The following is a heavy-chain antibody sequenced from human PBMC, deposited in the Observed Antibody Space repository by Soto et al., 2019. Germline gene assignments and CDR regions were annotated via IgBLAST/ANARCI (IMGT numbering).Heavy chain of an antibody. CDR3: AGFYYDILTGLFPGDFYI. D-gene: IGHD3-9*01. J-gene: IGHJ3*02. V-gene: IGHV1-18*01. Sequence: GASVKVSCKACGYRFTSCGRSWVRQAHGQGLEWMGWISAYNGNTNYAQKLQGRVTMTTDTSTSTAYMELRSLRSDDTAVYYCAGFYYDILTGLFPGDFYICGQGTMVIVS. CDR2: ISAYNGNT. CDR1: GYRFTSCG.